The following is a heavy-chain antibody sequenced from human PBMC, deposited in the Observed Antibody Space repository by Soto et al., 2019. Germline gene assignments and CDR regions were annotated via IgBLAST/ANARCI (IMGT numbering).Heavy chain of an antibody. CDR3: ARTHYDFWSGFY. CDR2: ISYDGSNK. Sequence: QVQLVESGGGVVQPGRSLRLSCAASGFTFSSYAMHWVRQAPGKGLEWVAVISYDGSNKYYADSVKGRFTISRDNSKNTLYLQMNSLRAEDTALYYCARTHYDFWSGFYWGQGTLVTVSS. V-gene: IGHV3-30-3*01. CDR1: GFTFSSYA. J-gene: IGHJ4*02. D-gene: IGHD3-3*01.